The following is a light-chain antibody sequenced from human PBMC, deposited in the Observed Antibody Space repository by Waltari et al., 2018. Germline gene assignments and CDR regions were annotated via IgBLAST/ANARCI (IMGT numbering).Light chain of an antibody. CDR3: QQSSSTPQST. CDR2: AAS. Sequence: DIQMTQSQSSLSASVGDRVTITCRASQSSSSYLNWYQQKPGRAPKLLIYAASSLRSGVPSPFSVSGSGTAFTLTISSLQPEDFATYYCQQSSSTPQSTFGPGTRLEI. V-gene: IGKV1-39*01. CDR1: QSSSSY. J-gene: IGKJ5*01.